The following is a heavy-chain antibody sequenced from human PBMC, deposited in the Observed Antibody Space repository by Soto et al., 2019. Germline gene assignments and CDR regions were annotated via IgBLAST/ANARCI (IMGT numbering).Heavy chain of an antibody. V-gene: IGHV1-3*01. J-gene: IGHJ4*02. CDR1: GYTFTSYA. CDR3: AGGGYGSGSYYNDY. CDR2: INAGNGNT. Sequence: QVQLVQSGAEVKKPGASVKVSCKASGYTFTSYAMHWVRQAPGQRLEWMGWINAGNGNTKYSQKFQGRVTLTRATSASTAYMELSSLRSEDTAVYYCAGGGYGSGSYYNDYWGQGPLVTVSS. D-gene: IGHD3-10*01.